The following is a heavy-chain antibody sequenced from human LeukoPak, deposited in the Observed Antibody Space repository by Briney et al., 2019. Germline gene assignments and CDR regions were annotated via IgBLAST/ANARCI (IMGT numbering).Heavy chain of an antibody. D-gene: IGHD1-26*01. CDR1: GFTFSSYA. J-gene: IGHJ4*02. Sequence: GGSLRLSCAASGFTFSSYAMSWVRQAPGKGLEWVSAISGSGGSTYCADSVKGRFTISRDNSKNTLYLQMNSLRAEDTAVYYCAKDHLLALVGAFDYWGQGTLVTVSS. CDR3: AKDHLLALVGAFDY. CDR2: ISGSGGST. V-gene: IGHV3-23*01.